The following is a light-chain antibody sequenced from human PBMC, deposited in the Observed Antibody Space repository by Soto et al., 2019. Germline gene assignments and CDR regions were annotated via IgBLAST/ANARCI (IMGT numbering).Light chain of an antibody. V-gene: IGKV1-5*01. CDR1: QSISSW. Sequence: DIPMTQSPSTLSASVGDRVTITCRASQSISSWVAWYQQIPGKAPKLLIYDASSLDSGVPSRFSGSGSGTEFTLTISSLLPDDFASYYCQQYGTYPLTFGGGTKVEIK. J-gene: IGKJ4*01. CDR3: QQYGTYPLT. CDR2: DAS.